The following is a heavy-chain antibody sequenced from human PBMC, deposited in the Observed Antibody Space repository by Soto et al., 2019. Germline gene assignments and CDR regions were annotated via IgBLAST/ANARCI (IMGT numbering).Heavy chain of an antibody. J-gene: IGHJ6*02. CDR3: AREKDYYHSAMDV. CDR1: SGSISDYY. CDR2: IYSTGST. V-gene: IGHV4-4*07. Sequence: SETLSLTCSVSSGSISDYYWSWIRQPAGRGLEWLGRIYSTGSTNYSPSLQSRLTMSVDTSKNHVFLKLRFVTAADTAVYYCAREKDYYHSAMDVWGQGTTVTVSS.